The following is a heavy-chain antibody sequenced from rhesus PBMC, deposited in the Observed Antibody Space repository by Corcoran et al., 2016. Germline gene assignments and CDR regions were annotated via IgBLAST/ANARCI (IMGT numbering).Heavy chain of an antibody. CDR2: INPKTGGT. CDR1: GSTFTDSY. J-gene: IGHJ4*01. Sequence: VQLVQSGAEVTKPGASVKVSCKASGSTFTDSYFQRAPQAPGQGLEWMRRINPKTGGTYDAQKFQDRVTTTRDTSTTTAYMELSILRSEDTAVYYCAISRGAAAGTFDYWCQGVLVTVSS. CDR3: AISRGAAAGTFDY. V-gene: IGHV1-138*01. D-gene: IGHD6-31*01.